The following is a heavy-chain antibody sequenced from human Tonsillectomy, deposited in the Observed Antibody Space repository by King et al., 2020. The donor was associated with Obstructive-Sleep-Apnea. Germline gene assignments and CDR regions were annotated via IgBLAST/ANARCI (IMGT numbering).Heavy chain of an antibody. CDR2: IYYSGST. CDR3: ARDRATGYSSGWYGLDY. V-gene: IGHV4-59*01. J-gene: IGHJ4*02. CDR1: GGSISSYY. D-gene: IGHD6-19*01. Sequence: VQLQESGPGLVKPSETLSLTCTVSGGSISSYYWSWIRQPPGKGLEWIGYIYYSGSTNYNPSLKSRVTISVDTSKSQFSLKLSSVTAADTAVYYCARDRATGYSSGWYGLDYWGQGTLVTVSS.